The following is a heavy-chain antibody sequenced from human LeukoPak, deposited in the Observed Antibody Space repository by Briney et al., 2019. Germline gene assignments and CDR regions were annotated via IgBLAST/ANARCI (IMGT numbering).Heavy chain of an antibody. J-gene: IGHJ3*02. CDR1: GYTFTTYN. V-gene: IGHV1-18*01. D-gene: IGHD3-22*01. Sequence: ASVKVSFKASGYTFTTYNINLVRQAPAQGLEWMGWISGYNGNTNYAQKLQGRVTMTTDTSTSTAYMELRSLKSDDTAVYYCASLKNYYDSSGYLVTDAFDIWGQGTMVTVSS. CDR3: ASLKNYYDSSGYLVTDAFDI. CDR2: ISGYNGNT.